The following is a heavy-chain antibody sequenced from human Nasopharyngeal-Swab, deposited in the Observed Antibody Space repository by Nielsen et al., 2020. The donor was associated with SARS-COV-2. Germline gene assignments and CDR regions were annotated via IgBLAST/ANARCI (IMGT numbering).Heavy chain of an antibody. J-gene: IGHJ4*02. CDR2: IWYDGSNK. CDR3: AREKRELGGFDY. V-gene: IGHV3-33*01. Sequence: GESLKISCAASGFTFSSYGMHWVRQAPGKGLEWVAVIWYDGSNKYYADSVKGRFTISRDNSKNTLYLQMNSLRAEDTAVYYCAREKRELGGFDYWGQGTLVTVSS. D-gene: IGHD1-26*01. CDR1: GFTFSSYG.